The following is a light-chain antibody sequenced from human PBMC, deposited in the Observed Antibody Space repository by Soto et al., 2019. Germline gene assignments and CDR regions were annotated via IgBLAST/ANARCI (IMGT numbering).Light chain of an antibody. CDR2: CAS. CDR3: QQYYDPPHT. J-gene: IGKJ2*01. CDR1: QNVLYSSNNKNY. V-gene: IGKV4-1*01. Sequence: DIVMTQSPDSLAVSLGERATINCKSSQNVLYSSNNKNYLAWYQHKPGQPPKLLIHCASTRESGVPDRFTGRGSGTDFTLTISSLQAEDVAVYYCQQYYDPPHTFGQGTRLEIK.